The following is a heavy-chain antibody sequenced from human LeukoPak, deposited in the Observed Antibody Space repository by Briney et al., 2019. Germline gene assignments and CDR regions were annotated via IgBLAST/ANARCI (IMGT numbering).Heavy chain of an antibody. J-gene: IGHJ3*01. CDR1: GFTFSSYS. D-gene: IGHD3-22*01. Sequence: GGSLRLSCAASGFTFSSYSMNWVRQAPGKGLEWVSSISSSSSYIYYADSVKGRFTISRDNSKNTLYLQMNSLRGEDTAVYYCARVIVSDAFDVWGQGTLVIVSS. V-gene: IGHV3-21*04. CDR3: ARVIVSDAFDV. CDR2: ISSSSSYI.